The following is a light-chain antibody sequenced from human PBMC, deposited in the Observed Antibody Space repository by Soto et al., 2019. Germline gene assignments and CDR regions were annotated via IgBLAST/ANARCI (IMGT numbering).Light chain of an antibody. J-gene: IGKJ5*01. CDR2: GAS. CDR1: QTISTY. Sequence: IQMTQSPSPLSASVGDRVTITCRASQTISTYLNWYQQKPGKAPKLLIYGASTLQSGVPSRFSGSGSGTDYTLTISSLQPEEFATYDCQQSYRTPTVGQGTRLEIK. CDR3: QQSYRTPT. V-gene: IGKV1-39*01.